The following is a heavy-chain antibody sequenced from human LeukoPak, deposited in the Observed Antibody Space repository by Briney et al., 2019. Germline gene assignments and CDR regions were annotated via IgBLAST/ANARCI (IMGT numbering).Heavy chain of an antibody. Sequence: PGGSLRLSCAASGFTFSDYYMSWIRQAPGKGLEWVSYISSSSSYTNYADSVEGRFTISRDNAKNSLYLQMNSLRAEDTAVYYCARDRSSYFDHWGQGTLVTVSS. CDR3: ARDRSSYFDH. J-gene: IGHJ4*02. V-gene: IGHV3-11*05. CDR2: ISSSSSYT. CDR1: GFTFSDYY.